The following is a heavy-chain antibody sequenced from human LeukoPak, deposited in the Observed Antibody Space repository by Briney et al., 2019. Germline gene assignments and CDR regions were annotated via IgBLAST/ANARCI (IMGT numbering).Heavy chain of an antibody. CDR2: IFGGGSS. D-gene: IGHD3-10*01. J-gene: IGHJ1*01. CDR3: VRDSVTMVRGSRAEYFQH. V-gene: IGHV3-53*01. Sequence: GGSLRLSCAASGFVVSSNYMSWVRQAPGKGLEWVSTIFGGGSSYYSDSVKGRFSISRDNSKTTLYLQMNSLKAEDTAIYYCVRDSVTMVRGSRAEYFQHWGQGTLVTVSS. CDR1: GFVVSSNY.